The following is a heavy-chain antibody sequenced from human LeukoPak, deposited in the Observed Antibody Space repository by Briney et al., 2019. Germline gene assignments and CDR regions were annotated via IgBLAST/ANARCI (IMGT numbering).Heavy chain of an antibody. CDR3: ARGSLTTVTTTKVADFDY. Sequence: SETLSLTCTVSGGSISSYYWSWIRQPAGKGLESIGHISTSGSTNYNPSLKSRVTMSVDTSKNQFSLKLSSVTAADTAVYYCARGSLTTVTTTKVADFDYWGQGTLVTVSS. CDR2: ISTSGST. D-gene: IGHD4-17*01. V-gene: IGHV4-4*07. J-gene: IGHJ4*02. CDR1: GGSISSYY.